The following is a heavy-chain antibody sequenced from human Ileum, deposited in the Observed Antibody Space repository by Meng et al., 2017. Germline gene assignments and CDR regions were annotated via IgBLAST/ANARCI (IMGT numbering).Heavy chain of an antibody. J-gene: IGHJ4*02. D-gene: IGHD2-15*01. V-gene: IGHV3-21*01. CDR1: GFTFSSYS. CDR2: ISSSSSYI. Sequence: GESLRLSCAASGFTFSSYSMNWVRQAPGKGLEWVSSISSSSSYIYYADSVKGRFTISRDNAKNSLYLQMNSLRAEDTAVYYCARVEVAATLNFDYWGQGTLVTVSS. CDR3: ARVEVAATLNFDY.